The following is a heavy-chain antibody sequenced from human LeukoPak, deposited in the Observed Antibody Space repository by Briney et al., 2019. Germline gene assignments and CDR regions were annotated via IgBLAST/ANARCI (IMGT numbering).Heavy chain of an antibody. CDR2: INHSGSP. D-gene: IGHD3-10*01. J-gene: IGHJ3*02. CDR1: GGSFSGYY. CDR3: ARDLSDYYGSGSYRPIDAFDI. Sequence: SDTLSLTCAVYGGSFSGYYWSWIRQPPGKGLEWIGEINHSGSPNYNPSLKSRVTISIDTSKNQFSLKLSPVTAADTAVYYCARDLSDYYGSGSYRPIDAFDIWGQGTMVTVS. V-gene: IGHV4-34*01.